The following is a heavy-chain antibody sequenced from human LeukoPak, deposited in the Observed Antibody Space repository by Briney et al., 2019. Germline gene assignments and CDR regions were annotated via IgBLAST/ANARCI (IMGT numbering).Heavy chain of an antibody. CDR3: ARDLRHDYNDYVDY. J-gene: IGHJ4*02. CDR1: GYTFTSYG. CDR2: ISANNGNT. Sequence: ASVKVSCKASGYTFTSYGISWVRQAPGQGLEWMGWISANNGNTNYAQKVQGRVTMTTDTSTRTVYMELRSLRSDDTAVYYCARDLRHDYNDYVDYWGQGTLVTVSS. V-gene: IGHV1-18*01. D-gene: IGHD4-11*01.